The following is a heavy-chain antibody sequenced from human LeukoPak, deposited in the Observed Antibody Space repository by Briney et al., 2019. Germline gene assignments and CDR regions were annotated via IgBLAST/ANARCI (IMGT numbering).Heavy chain of an antibody. Sequence: ASVKVSCKASGGTFSSYTSSWVRQAPGQGLEWMGRIIPLFGTPNYAQNFLGRVTITTDESTSTAYMELSSLRSDDTAVYYCARAGIAVAVWDGHEYFQYWGRGTPVTVSS. V-gene: IGHV1-69*05. J-gene: IGHJ1*01. D-gene: IGHD6-19*01. CDR1: GGTFSSYT. CDR2: IIPLFGTP. CDR3: ARAGIAVAVWDGHEYFQY.